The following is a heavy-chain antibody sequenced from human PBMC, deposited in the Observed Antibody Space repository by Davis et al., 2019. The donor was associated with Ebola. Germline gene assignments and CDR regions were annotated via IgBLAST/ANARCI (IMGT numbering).Heavy chain of an antibody. Sequence: PGGSLRLSCVASGFNFSLYGMHWVRQAPGKGLEWVAVVSFNGDNTYYADSVKGRFTISRDNSKNTLYLQMNSLRAEDTAVYYCAKGGIVATIQAFDIWGQGTMVTVSS. CDR2: VSFNGDNT. CDR3: AKGGIVATIQAFDI. V-gene: IGHV3-30*18. CDR1: GFNFSLYG. J-gene: IGHJ3*02. D-gene: IGHD5-12*01.